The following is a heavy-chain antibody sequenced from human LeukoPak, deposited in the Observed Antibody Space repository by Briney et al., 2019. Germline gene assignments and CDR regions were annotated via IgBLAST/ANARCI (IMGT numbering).Heavy chain of an antibody. V-gene: IGHV3-23*01. CDR3: AKDGRYCSGGSCYWWDY. CDR1: GFTFSSYA. J-gene: IGHJ4*02. CDR2: ISGSGGST. D-gene: IGHD2-15*01. Sequence: GGSLRLPCAASGFTFSSYAMSWVRQAPGKGLEWVSAISGSGGSTYYADSVKGRFTTSRDNSKNTLYLQMNSLRAEDTAVYYCAKDGRYCSGGSCYWWDYWGQGTLVTVSS.